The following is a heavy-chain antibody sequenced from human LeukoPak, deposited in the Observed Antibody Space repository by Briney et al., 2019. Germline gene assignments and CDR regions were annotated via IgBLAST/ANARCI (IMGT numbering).Heavy chain of an antibody. V-gene: IGHV4-4*07. CDR2: IYTSGST. Sequence: SETLSLTCTVSGGSISSYYWSWIRQPAGKGLEWIGRIYTSGSTNYNPSLKSRVTMSVDTSKNQFSLKLSSVTAADTAVYYCARSPGQWLEPYFDYWGQGTLVTVSS. D-gene: IGHD6-19*01. CDR1: GGSISSYY. J-gene: IGHJ4*02. CDR3: ARSPGQWLEPYFDY.